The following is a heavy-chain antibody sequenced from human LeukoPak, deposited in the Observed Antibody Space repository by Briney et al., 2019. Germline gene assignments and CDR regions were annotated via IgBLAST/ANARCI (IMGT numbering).Heavy chain of an antibody. V-gene: IGHV1-18*01. CDR1: GYTFTSYG. D-gene: IGHD3-9*01. Sequence: ASVKVSCKASGYTFTSYGISWVRQAPGQGLEWMGWISAYNGNTNYAQKLQGRVTMTTDTSTSTAYMELRSLRSDDTAVYYCARDPFPFYDILTGYSYYFDYWGQGTLVTVSS. CDR3: ARDPFPFYDILTGYSYYFDY. J-gene: IGHJ4*02. CDR2: ISAYNGNT.